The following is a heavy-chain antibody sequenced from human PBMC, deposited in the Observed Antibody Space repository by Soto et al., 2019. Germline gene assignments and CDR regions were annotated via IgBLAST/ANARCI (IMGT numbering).Heavy chain of an antibody. CDR3: ARSASLSSWYYQSDY. J-gene: IGHJ4*02. CDR2: ISAYNGNT. Sequence: ASVKVSCKASGYTFTSYGISWVRQAPGQGLEWMGWISAYNGNTNYAQKLQGRVTMTTDTSTSTAYMELRSLRSDDTAVYYCARSASLSSWYYQSDYWGQGTLLTVSS. V-gene: IGHV1-18*01. CDR1: GYTFTSYG. D-gene: IGHD6-13*01.